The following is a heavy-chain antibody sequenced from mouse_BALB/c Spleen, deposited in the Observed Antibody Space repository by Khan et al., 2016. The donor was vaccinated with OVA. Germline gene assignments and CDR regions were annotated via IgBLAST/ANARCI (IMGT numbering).Heavy chain of an antibody. V-gene: IGHV5-17*02. CDR1: GFTFSSYG. D-gene: IGHD1-1*01. J-gene: IGHJ2*01. CDR3: ATSYYYGYYFDY. Sequence: EVELVESGGGLVQPGGSRKLSCAASGFTFSSYGMHWVRQAPEKGLEWVASISGDSSTIYYTDTVKGRFTISRDNPKNTLSLQMTSLMSEDTAMDYCATSYYYGYYFDYWGPGTTLTVSS. CDR2: ISGDSSTI.